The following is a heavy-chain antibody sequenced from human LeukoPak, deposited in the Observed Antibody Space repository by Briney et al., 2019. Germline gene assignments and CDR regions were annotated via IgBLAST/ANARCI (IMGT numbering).Heavy chain of an antibody. J-gene: IGHJ3*02. CDR1: GFMFSQFW. D-gene: IGHD6-6*01. V-gene: IGHV3-74*01. Sequence: GGSLRLSCAGSGFMFSQFWMQWVRQVPGKGLVWVSRINGDGSSTNYADSVKGRFTISRDNAKNTLYLQMNSLRAEDTAVYYCARDGLPAARDIWGQGTMVTVSS. CDR2: INGDGSST. CDR3: ARDGLPAARDI.